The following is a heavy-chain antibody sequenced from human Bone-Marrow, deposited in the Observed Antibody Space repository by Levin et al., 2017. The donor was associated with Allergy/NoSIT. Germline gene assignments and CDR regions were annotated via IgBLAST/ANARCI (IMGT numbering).Heavy chain of an antibody. V-gene: IGHV4-39*01. J-gene: IGHJ5*01. D-gene: IGHD2-15*01. CDR3: AGGSTNWDITRYNWFLS. CDR1: DASFTESAYY. Sequence: RASETLSLTCTVSDASFTESAYYWGWFRRPPGKGLEWIGTIYRVGNTYYNPSLKSRVSISVDTSKSQFSLRLSSVTAADTAIYYCAGGSTNWDITRYNWFLSWGQGTLVTVSS. CDR2: IYRVGNT.